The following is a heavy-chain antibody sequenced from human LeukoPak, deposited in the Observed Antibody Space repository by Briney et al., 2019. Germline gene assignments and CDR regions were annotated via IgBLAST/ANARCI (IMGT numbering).Heavy chain of an antibody. CDR1: GGSISSYY. CDR3: ARVKGTVAAAGTPHLDY. Sequence: SETLSLTCTVSGGSISSYYWSWIRQPPGKGLEWIGYIYYSGSTNYNPSLKSRVTISVDTSKNQFSLKLSSVTAADTAVYYCARVKGTVAAAGTPHLDYWVQGTLVTGSS. D-gene: IGHD6-13*01. CDR2: IYYSGST. V-gene: IGHV4-59*01. J-gene: IGHJ4*02.